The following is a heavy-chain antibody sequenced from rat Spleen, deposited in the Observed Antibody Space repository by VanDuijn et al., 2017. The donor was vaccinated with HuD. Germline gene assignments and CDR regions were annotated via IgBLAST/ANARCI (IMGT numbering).Heavy chain of an antibody. CDR2: ITNTGGSI. Sequence: EVQLVESGGGLVQPGRSLKLSCVASGFTFNNYWMSWIRQAPGKGLEWVASITNTGGSIYYPDSVKGRFTISRDNAKNTLYLQMDSLRSEDTATYYCARPPYYGSVYFDYWGQGVMVTVSS. CDR3: ARPPYYGSVYFDY. J-gene: IGHJ2*01. D-gene: IGHD1-7*01. V-gene: IGHV5-31*01. CDR1: GFTFNNYW.